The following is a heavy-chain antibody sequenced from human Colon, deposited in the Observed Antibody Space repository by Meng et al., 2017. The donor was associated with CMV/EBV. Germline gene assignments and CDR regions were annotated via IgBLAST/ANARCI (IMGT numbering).Heavy chain of an antibody. V-gene: IGHV1-69*04. J-gene: IGHJ4*02. CDR3: ARDVLWGSSSTYFDS. D-gene: IGHD6-6*01. CDR1: GGTFRSYS. Sequence: SVKVSCKASGGTFRSYSISWLRQAPGQGPEWMGRISPALGLASYPQKFPDRITITADISTSTAYMELTTLRSDDTAVYYCARDVLWGSSSTYFDSWGRERWSPSPQ. CDR2: ISPALGLA.